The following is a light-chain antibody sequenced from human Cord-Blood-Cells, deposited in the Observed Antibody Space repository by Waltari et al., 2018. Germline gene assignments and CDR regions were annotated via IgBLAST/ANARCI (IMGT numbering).Light chain of an antibody. Sequence: QSVLTQPPSVSGPPGQRVTISCTGSSSNIGAGYDVHWYQQLPGTAPKLPIYGNSNRPSGVPDRCSGSKSGTSASLAITGLQAEDEADYYCQSYDSSLSGYVVFGGGTKLTVL. CDR2: GNS. V-gene: IGLV1-40*01. J-gene: IGLJ2*01. CDR1: SSNIGAGYD. CDR3: QSYDSSLSGYVV.